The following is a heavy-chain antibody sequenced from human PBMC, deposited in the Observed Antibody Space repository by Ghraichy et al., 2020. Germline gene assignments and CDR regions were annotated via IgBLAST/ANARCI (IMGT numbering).Heavy chain of an antibody. V-gene: IGHV3-30*02. CDR2: IRYDGSDK. CDR1: GFTFSTYG. J-gene: IGHJ3*02. CDR3: AKDDTWAFDI. Sequence: AGSLRLSCAASGFTFSTYGMDWVRQAPGKGLEWVAYIRYDGSDKYYADSVKGRFTISRDNAKNTLYLQMNSLRAEDTAVYYCAKDDTWAFDIWGQGTMVTVSS.